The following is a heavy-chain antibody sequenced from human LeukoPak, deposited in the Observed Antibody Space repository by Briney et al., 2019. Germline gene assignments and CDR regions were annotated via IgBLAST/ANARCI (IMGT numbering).Heavy chain of an antibody. CDR3: TTVRGYSYGNFDY. Sequence: PGGSLRLSCAASGFTFSNAWMSWVRQAPGKGLEWVGRIKSKTDGGTTDYAAPVKGRFTISRDDSKNTLYLQMNSLKTEDTAVYYCTTVRGYSYGNFDYWGQGTLVTVSS. V-gene: IGHV3-15*01. J-gene: IGHJ4*02. CDR2: IKSKTDGGTT. D-gene: IGHD5-18*01. CDR1: GFTFSNAW.